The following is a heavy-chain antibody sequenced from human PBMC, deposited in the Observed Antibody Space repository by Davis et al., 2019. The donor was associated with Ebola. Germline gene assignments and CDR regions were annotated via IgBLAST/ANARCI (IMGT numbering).Heavy chain of an antibody. J-gene: IGHJ6*03. D-gene: IGHD3-22*01. V-gene: IGHV4-31*01. CDR2: IYYSGST. Sequence: PSETLSLTCTVSGGSISRGGSYWTWIRQHPGKGLEWIGYIYYSGSTYYKPSLKSLITISLDTSKNQFSLNLYPVTAADTAVYYCARDLRYDSSGYDYYFYMDVWGKGTTVTVSS. CDR1: GGSISRGGSY. CDR3: ARDLRYDSSGYDYYFYMDV.